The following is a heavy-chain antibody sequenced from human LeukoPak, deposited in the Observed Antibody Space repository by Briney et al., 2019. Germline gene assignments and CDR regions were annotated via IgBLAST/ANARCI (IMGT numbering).Heavy chain of an antibody. Sequence: GGSLRLSCAASGFTFSNYGLNWVRQAPGKGLEWVSSISSRSTYIYYADSVKGRFTISRDNAKNSLYLQMNSLRAEDTAVYFCARLLATWDYYYMDVWGKGTTVTVSS. CDR2: ISSRSTYI. D-gene: IGHD3-3*02. V-gene: IGHV3-21*01. J-gene: IGHJ6*03. CDR3: ARLLATWDYYYMDV. CDR1: GFTFSNYG.